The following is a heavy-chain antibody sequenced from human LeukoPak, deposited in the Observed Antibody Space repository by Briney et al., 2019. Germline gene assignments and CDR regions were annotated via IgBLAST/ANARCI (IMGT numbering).Heavy chain of an antibody. J-gene: IGHJ5*02. CDR2: ISYDGSNK. D-gene: IGHD3-9*01. V-gene: IGHV3-30*04. Sequence: LRLSCAASGFTFSSYAMHWVRQAPGKGLEWVAVISYDGSNKYYADSVKGRFTISRDNSKNTLYLQMNSLRAEDTAVYYCARSHYDILTGYYPYWFDPWGQGTLVTVSS. CDR1: GFTFSSYA. CDR3: ARSHYDILTGYYPYWFDP.